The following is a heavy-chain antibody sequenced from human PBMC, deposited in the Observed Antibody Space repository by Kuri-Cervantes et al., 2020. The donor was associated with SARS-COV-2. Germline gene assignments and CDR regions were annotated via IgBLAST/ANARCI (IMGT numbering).Heavy chain of an antibody. CDR1: GFNFSRTD. CDR3: AKDRVGVRDF. J-gene: IGHJ4*02. V-gene: IGHV3-30*18. Sequence: AGSLRHSCAASGFNFSRTDMHWVRQAPGKGLEWVAVISHDGKNKKCIASGKGRFTISRDNSQNTLYLHMKSLRSEDTAMYYCAKDRVGVRDFWGQGTLVTVSS. CDR2: ISHDGKNK. D-gene: IGHD2-21*01.